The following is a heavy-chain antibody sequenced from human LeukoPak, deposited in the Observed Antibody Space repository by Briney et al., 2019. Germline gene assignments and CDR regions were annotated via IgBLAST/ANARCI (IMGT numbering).Heavy chain of an antibody. D-gene: IGHD6-19*01. J-gene: IGHJ4*02. CDR1: GFTFSSYS. CDR3: AWSIAVAGLDY. V-gene: IGHV3-48*04. CDR2: ISSSSSTI. Sequence: GGSLRLSCAASGFTFSSYSMSWVRQAPGKGLEGVSYISSSSSTIYYADSVKGRFTISRDNPKNSLYLPMNSLRAEDTAVYYCAWSIAVAGLDYWGQGPLVTLSS.